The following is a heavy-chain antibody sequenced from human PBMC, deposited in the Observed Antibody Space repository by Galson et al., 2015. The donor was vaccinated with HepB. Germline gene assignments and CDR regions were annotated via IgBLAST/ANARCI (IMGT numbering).Heavy chain of an antibody. CDR3: ARQDIVVVTALDY. J-gene: IGHJ4*02. CDR1: GYTFTNYW. V-gene: IGHV5-10-1*01. CDR2: VDPSDSYT. Sequence: QSGAEVKKPGESLRISCKGSGYTFTNYWISWVRQMPGKGLEWMGRVDPSDSYTDYSPSFQGHVTISADKSISTAYLQWSSLKASDTAMYYCARQDIVVVTALDYWGQGTLVTVSS. D-gene: IGHD2-21*02.